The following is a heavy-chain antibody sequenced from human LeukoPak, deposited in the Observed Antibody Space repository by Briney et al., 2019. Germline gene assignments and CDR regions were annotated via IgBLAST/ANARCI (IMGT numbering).Heavy chain of an antibody. J-gene: IGHJ4*02. CDR1: GFTFSSYA. D-gene: IGHD3-10*01. CDR3: AKDLWFGELLSVIIDY. Sequence: GGSLRLSCAASGFTFSSYAMSWVRQAPGKGLEWVSAISGSGGSTYYADSVKGRFTISRDNSKNTLYLQKNSLRAEDTAVYYCAKDLWFGELLSVIIDYWGQGTLVTVSS. CDR2: ISGSGGST. V-gene: IGHV3-23*01.